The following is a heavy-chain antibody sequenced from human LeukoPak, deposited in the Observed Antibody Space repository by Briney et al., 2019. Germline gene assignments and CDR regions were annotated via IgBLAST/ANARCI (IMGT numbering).Heavy chain of an antibody. J-gene: IGHJ3*02. V-gene: IGHV3-53*05. CDR3: AREYYYGSGSYYILYMGAFDI. CDR1: GFTVSSNY. D-gene: IGHD3-10*01. Sequence: GGSLRLSCAASGFTVSSNYMSWVRQAPGKGLEWVSVIYSGGSTYYADSVKGRFTISRDNSKNTLYLQMNSLRAEDTAVYYCAREYYYGSGSYYILYMGAFDIWGQGTMVTVSS. CDR2: IYSGGST.